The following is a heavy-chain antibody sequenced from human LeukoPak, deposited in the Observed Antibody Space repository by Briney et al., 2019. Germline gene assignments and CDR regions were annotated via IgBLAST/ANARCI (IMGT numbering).Heavy chain of an antibody. D-gene: IGHD3-3*01. J-gene: IGHJ6*03. CDR2: IYDSGSA. CDR1: GVSINSHY. Sequence: SETLSLTCTVSGVSINSHYWSWIRQPPGKGLEWIGFIYDSGSANYRSSLESRVTMTLDTSKNQFSLKLNSVTAAATAVYYCPRVLQNYYHLHVWAKGTTVTVPS. CDR3: PRVLQNYYHLHV. V-gene: IGHV4-59*11.